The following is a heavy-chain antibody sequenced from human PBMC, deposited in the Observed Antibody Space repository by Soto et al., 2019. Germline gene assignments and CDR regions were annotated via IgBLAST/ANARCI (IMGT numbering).Heavy chain of an antibody. J-gene: IGHJ6*02. CDR1: GFTFSSCT. CDR3: SGCSGGACHQDYSMHV. Sequence: EVHLVESGGGLVKPGGSLRLSCAVSGFTFSSCTMNWVRQAPGKGLEWVSSISPSTSHIYYADSVKGRFTISRANARNSRFLQMNSRRAEDTAVYYCSGCSGGACHQDYSMHVWGQGTRVTVSS. V-gene: IGHV3-21*01. CDR2: ISPSTSHI. D-gene: IGHD2-15*01.